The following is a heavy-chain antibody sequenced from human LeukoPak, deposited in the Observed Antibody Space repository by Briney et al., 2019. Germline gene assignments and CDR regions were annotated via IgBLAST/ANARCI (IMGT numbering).Heavy chain of an antibody. CDR3: ARVLFAAAGDFDY. J-gene: IGHJ4*02. CDR1: GYTFTGYY. Sequence: ASVKVSCKASGYTFTGYYMHWVRQAPGQRLEWMGWINPNSGGTNYAQKFQGRVTMTTDTSISTAYMELSRLRSDDTAVYYCARVLFAAAGDFDYWGQGTLVTVSS. D-gene: IGHD6-13*01. V-gene: IGHV1-2*02. CDR2: INPNSGGT.